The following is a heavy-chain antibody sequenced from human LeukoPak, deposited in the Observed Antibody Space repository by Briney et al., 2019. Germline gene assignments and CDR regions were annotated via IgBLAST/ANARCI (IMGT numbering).Heavy chain of an antibody. CDR1: GGSISSGGYS. Sequence: PSETLSLTCAVSGGSISSGGYSWSWIRQPPGKGLEWIGYIYHSGSTYYNPSLKSRVTISVDRSKNQFSLKLSSVTAADTAVYYCARPYSGYYFDYWGQGTLVTVSS. V-gene: IGHV4-30-2*01. J-gene: IGHJ4*02. CDR2: IYHSGST. CDR3: ARPYSGYYFDY. D-gene: IGHD1-26*01.